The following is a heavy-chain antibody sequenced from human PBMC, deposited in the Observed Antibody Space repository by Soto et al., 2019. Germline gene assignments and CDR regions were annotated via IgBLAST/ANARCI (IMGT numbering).Heavy chain of an antibody. Sequence: SLRLSCAASGFPFSSTDMTWVRQAPGKGLDWVSTIDGSGGTTYYADSVKGRFTISRDNSMNTVYLQMNSLRADDTALYYCANNSGWFNTWGQGALVTSPQ. CDR1: GFPFSSTD. CDR3: ANNSGWFNT. D-gene: IGHD1-1*01. V-gene: IGHV3-23*01. CDR2: IDGSGGTT. J-gene: IGHJ5*02.